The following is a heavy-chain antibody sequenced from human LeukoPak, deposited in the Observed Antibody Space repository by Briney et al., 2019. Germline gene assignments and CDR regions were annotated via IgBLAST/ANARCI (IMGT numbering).Heavy chain of an antibody. V-gene: IGHV4-34*01. CDR1: GGSFSGYY. D-gene: IGHD1-1*01. Sequence: TSETLSLTCAVYGGSFSGYYWSWIRQPPGEGLEWIGEINHSGSTNYNPSLKSRVTISVDTSKNQFSLKLSSVTAADTAVYYCARGIPTELDWGQGTLVTVSS. CDR2: INHSGST. CDR3: ARGIPTELD. J-gene: IGHJ4*02.